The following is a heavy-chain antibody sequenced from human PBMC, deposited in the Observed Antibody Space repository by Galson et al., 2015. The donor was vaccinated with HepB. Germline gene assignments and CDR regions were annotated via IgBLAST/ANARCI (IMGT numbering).Heavy chain of an antibody. Sequence: SLRLSCAASGFTFSSYGMHWVRQAPGKGLEWVAVIWYGGSNKYYADSVKGRFTISRDNSKNTLYLQMNSLGAEDTAIYYCAKDGGRGYTYGPNWFDPWGQGTLVTVSS. D-gene: IGHD5-18*01. J-gene: IGHJ5*02. V-gene: IGHV3-33*06. CDR2: IWYGGSNK. CDR1: GFTFSSYG. CDR3: AKDGGRGYTYGPNWFDP.